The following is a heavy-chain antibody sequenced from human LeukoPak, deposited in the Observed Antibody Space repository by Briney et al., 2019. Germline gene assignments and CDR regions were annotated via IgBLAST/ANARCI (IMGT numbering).Heavy chain of an antibody. CDR3: ATYRQVLLPFES. V-gene: IGHV3-23*01. Sequence: GGSLRLSCVASGFTFSTFAMIWVRQPPGKGVEWVSSIFPSGGEIHYADSVRGRFTISRDNSKSTLSLQMNSLRVEDTAIYYCATYRQVLLPFESWGQGPLVSVSS. J-gene: IGHJ4*02. D-gene: IGHD2-8*02. CDR2: IFPSGGEI. CDR1: GFTFSTFA.